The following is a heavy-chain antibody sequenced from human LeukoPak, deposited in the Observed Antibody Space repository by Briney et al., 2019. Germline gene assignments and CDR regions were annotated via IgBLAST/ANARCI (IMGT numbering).Heavy chain of an antibody. J-gene: IGHJ6*02. CDR3: ASSANYYYYYGMDV. Sequence: GGSLRLSCAASGFTFSSYGMHWVRQAPGKGLEWVAVIWYDGSNKYYADSVKGRFTISRDNSKNTLYLQMNGLRAEDTAVYYCASSANYYYYYGMDVWGQGTTVTVSS. CDR1: GFTFSSYG. CDR2: IWYDGSNK. V-gene: IGHV3-33*01.